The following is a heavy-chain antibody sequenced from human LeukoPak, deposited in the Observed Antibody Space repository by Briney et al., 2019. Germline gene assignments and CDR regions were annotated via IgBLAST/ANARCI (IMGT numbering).Heavy chain of an antibody. CDR2: ISSNGGST. V-gene: IGHV3-64D*09. Sequence: GGSLRLSCSASGFTFSSYAMHWVRQAPGKGLEYVSAISSNGGSTYYADSVKGRFTISRDNSKNTLYLQMSSLRAEDTAVYYCVKVGGGGEGATPYFDYWGQGTLVTVSS. CDR1: GFTFSSYA. J-gene: IGHJ4*02. D-gene: IGHD1-26*01. CDR3: VKVGGGGEGATPYFDY.